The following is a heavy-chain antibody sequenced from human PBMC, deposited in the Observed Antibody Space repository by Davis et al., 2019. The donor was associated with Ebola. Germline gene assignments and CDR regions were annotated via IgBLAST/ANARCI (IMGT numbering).Heavy chain of an antibody. V-gene: IGHV5-51*01. CDR1: GYSFPSYW. CDR2: IYPGDSDT. Sequence: PGGSLRLSCQGVGYSFPSYWIGWVRQMPGEGLEWMGSIYPGDSDTKYSPSFEGQVTISADKSISTAYLQWSSLKASDTAMYYCARYYGPFDYWGQGTLVTVSS. CDR3: ARYYGPFDY. J-gene: IGHJ4*02. D-gene: IGHD3-3*01.